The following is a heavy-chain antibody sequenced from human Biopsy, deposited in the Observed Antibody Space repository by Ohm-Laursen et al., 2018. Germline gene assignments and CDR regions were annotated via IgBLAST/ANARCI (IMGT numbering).Heavy chain of an antibody. V-gene: IGHV1-69*04. CDR3: AREYPEGDV. CDR1: GGIFSSYA. D-gene: IGHD2-2*02. Sequence: SSVKVSYKASGGIFSSYAMSWVRQAPGQGLEWMGRIIPLLGITNYAQKFQGRVTISADKSTSTAYMELSSLRSEDTAVYYCAREYPEGDVWGQGTTVTVSS. J-gene: IGHJ6*02. CDR2: IIPLLGIT.